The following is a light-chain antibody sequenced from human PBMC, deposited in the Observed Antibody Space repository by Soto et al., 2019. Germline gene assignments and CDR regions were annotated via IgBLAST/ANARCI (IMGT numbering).Light chain of an antibody. CDR3: AAWDDSLSGVV. CDR1: RSNIGSNI. Sequence: QSVVTQPPSVSGTPGQRVTIFCSGRRSNIGSNIVYWYQQLPGTAPKLLIFCNDQRRSGVPARFSGSRSGTSASLAISGLRSEDEGDYYCAAWDDSLSGVVFGGGTKLTVL. CDR2: CND. J-gene: IGLJ2*01. V-gene: IGLV1-47*02.